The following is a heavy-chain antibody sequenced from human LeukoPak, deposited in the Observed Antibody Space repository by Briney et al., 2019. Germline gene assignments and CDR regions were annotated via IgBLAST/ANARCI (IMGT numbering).Heavy chain of an antibody. D-gene: IGHD6-19*01. CDR2: IYPGDSDT. Sequence: GESLKISCKGSGYSFTTYCIGWVRQMPGRALEWLGIIYPGDSDTRYSPSFQGQVPIPADKSISTAYLQWSSLKASDTAMYYCARQAVTGTFDYWGQGTLVTVSS. V-gene: IGHV5-51*01. CDR1: GYSFTTYC. J-gene: IGHJ4*02. CDR3: ARQAVTGTFDY.